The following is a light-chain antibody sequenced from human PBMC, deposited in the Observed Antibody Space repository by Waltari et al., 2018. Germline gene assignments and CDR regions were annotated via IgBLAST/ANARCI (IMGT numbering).Light chain of an antibody. J-gene: IGLJ1*01. Sequence: SYELTQPPSVSVAPGQTARITCDGDKIGSKNVHWYQHKPGQAPVLVVYDDGDRPSGIPGRCAGSNYGNTAALTISRVDAGDEAEYYCQVWDSGSNHYVFGTVTKVTVL. CDR3: QVWDSGSNHYV. CDR2: DDG. V-gene: IGLV3-21*02. CDR1: KIGSKN.